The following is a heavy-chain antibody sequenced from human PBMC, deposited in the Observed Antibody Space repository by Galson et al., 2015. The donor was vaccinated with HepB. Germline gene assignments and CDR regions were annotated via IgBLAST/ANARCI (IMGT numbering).Heavy chain of an antibody. V-gene: IGHV1-69*13. CDR1: GYTFTSYY. J-gene: IGHJ6*02. CDR2: IIPIFGIA. D-gene: IGHD2-2*01. CDR3: ARGRIVVVPAVGSIYYYYGMDV. Sequence: SVKVSCKASGYTFTSYYMHWVRQAPGQGLEWMGGIIPIFGIANYAQKFQGRVTITADESTSTAYMELSSLRSEDTAVYYCARGRIVVVPAVGSIYYYYGMDVWGQGTTVTVSS.